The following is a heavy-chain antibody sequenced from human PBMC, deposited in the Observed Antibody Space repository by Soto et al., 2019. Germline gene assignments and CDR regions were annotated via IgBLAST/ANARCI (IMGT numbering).Heavy chain of an antibody. Sequence: ASVKVSCKASGGTFSSYAISWVRQAPGQGLEWMGGIIPIFGTANYAQKFQGRVTITADESTSTAYMELSSLRSEDTAVYYCARVPRDYYDSSGYSRPYGVYFDYWGQGTLVTVSS. D-gene: IGHD3-22*01. CDR2: IIPIFGTA. CDR1: GGTFSSYA. J-gene: IGHJ4*02. V-gene: IGHV1-69*13. CDR3: ARVPRDYYDSSGYSRPYGVYFDY.